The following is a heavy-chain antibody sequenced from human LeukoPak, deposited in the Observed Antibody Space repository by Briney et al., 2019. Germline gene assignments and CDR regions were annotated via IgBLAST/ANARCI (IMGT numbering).Heavy chain of an antibody. D-gene: IGHD4-23*01. CDR2: IYYSGST. CDR1: GGSIRPLY. V-gene: IGHV4-59*11. CDR3: ATGGYGGNLDWHFDL. Sequence: KPSETLSLTCTVSGGSIRPLYWTWIRQAPGKGLEWIGYIYYSGSTKYNASLTSRVTISLDTSQKQLSLKLNSVTAADTALYYCATGGYGGNLDWHFDLWGRGTLVTVYS. J-gene: IGHJ2*01.